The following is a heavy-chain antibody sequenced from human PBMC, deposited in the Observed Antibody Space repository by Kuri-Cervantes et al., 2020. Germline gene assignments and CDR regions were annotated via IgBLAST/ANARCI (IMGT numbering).Heavy chain of an antibody. CDR3: ARDRYCSGGSCYDQYYYMDV. J-gene: IGHJ6*03. CDR2: IKQDGSEK. CDR1: GFTFSSYG. D-gene: IGHD2-15*01. V-gene: IGHV3-7*01. Sequence: GESLKISCAASGFTFSSYGLHWVRQAPGKGLEWVANIKQDGSEKTYVDSVKGRLTISRDNAKNSLYLQMNSLRAEDTAVYYCARDRYCSGGSCYDQYYYMDVWGKGTTVTVSS.